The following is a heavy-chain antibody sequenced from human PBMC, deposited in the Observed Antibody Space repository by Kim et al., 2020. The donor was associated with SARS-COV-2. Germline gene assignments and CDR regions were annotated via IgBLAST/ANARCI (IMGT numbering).Heavy chain of an antibody. CDR1: GFTFSSYE. CDR2: ISSSGSTI. V-gene: IGHV3-48*03. CDR3: ARDPRDDFGLGMDV. D-gene: IGHD3-3*01. J-gene: IGHJ6*02. Sequence: GGSLRLSCAASGFTFSSYEMNWVRQAPGKGLEWVSYISSSGSTIYYADSVKGRFTISRDNAKNSLYLQMNSLRAEDTAVYYCARDPRDDFGLGMDVWGQGTTVTVSS.